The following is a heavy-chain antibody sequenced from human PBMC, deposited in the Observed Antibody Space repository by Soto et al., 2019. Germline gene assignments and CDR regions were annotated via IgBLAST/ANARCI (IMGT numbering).Heavy chain of an antibody. CDR3: ARDLSPADGNLFYDAFDI. Sequence: EVQLVESGGDLVQPGGSLRLSCAASGFTFSTYWMTWVRQAPGRGLEGVANIRKDASVIHYADSVEGRFTISRDNAKKSRYLQMSSLRAEDTAVYFCARDLSPADGNLFYDAFDIWGQGTVVTVSS. D-gene: IGHD2-2*01. CDR2: IRKDASVI. CDR1: GFTFSTYW. J-gene: IGHJ3*02. V-gene: IGHV3-7*01.